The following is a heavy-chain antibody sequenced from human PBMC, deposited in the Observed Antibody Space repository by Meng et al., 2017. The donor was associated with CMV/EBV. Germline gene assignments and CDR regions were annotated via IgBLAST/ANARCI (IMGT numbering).Heavy chain of an antibody. D-gene: IGHD6-13*01. J-gene: IGHJ4*02. V-gene: IGHV4-61*01. CDR3: ARGRTAAAY. CDR1: GGSVSSGSHY. Sequence: SETLSLTCTVSGGSVSSGSHYWSWIRQPPGKGLEWIGCIYYSGGTNYNPSLKNRVTISVDTSNNQFSLKLSSVTAADTAVYYCARGRTAAAYWGQGTLVTVSS. CDR2: IYYSGGT.